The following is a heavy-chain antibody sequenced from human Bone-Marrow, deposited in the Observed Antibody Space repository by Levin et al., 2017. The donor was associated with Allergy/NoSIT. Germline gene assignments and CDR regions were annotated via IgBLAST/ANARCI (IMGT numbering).Heavy chain of an antibody. CDR2: ISRAGDDT. J-gene: IGHJ4*02. Sequence: GESLKISCAASGFTFNNHAMTWVRQAPGKGLEWVSVISRAGDDTFYADSVKGRLTISRDNSKNTVSLQMNSLRDEDTAIYYCAKGLEGSGCSPTRAFDYWGQGTLVTVSS. D-gene: IGHD3-10*01. V-gene: IGHV3-23*01. CDR3: AKGLEGSGCSPTRAFDY. CDR1: GFTFNNHA.